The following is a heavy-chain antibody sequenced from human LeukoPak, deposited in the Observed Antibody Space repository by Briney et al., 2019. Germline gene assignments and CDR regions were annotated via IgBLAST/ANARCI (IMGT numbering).Heavy chain of an antibody. CDR3: NGGMVGSCSGGSCYYFDD. J-gene: IGHJ4*02. D-gene: IGHD2-15*01. V-gene: IGHV3-49*04. CDR1: GFNFGDYT. Sequence: GGSLRLSCTGSGFNFGDYTMSWARQAPGKGLEWVGFIKAKRYGGTIEYAASVKDRFIISRDDSRNIAYLQMNRLKIEDTAIYHCNGGMVGSCSGGSCYYFDDWGQGILVTVSS. CDR2: IKAKRYGGTI.